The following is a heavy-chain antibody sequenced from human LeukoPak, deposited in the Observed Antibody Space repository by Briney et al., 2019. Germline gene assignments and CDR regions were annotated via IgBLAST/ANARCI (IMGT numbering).Heavy chain of an antibody. D-gene: IGHD6-19*01. Sequence: PSETLSLTCAVYGGSFSGYYWRWIRQPPGRGLEWIGEINHSGSTNYNPSLKSRVTISVDTSKNQFSLKLSSVTAADTAVYYCARALGGIRLLIAVAGNTRQKNWFDPWGQGTLVTVSS. CDR1: GGSFSGYY. V-gene: IGHV4-34*01. J-gene: IGHJ5*02. CDR2: INHSGST. CDR3: ARALGGIRLLIAVAGNTRQKNWFDP.